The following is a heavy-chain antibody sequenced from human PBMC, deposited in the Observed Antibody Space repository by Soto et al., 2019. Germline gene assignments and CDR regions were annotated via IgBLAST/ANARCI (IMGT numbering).Heavy chain of an antibody. CDR1: SGSIDTVYW. J-gene: IGHJ5*02. D-gene: IGHD2-8*01. CDR2: TSHDGVT. Sequence: QVQLQESGPRLVKPSGTLSLTCAVSSGSIDTVYWWSWVRQSPGKALEWIGETSHDGVTNYNPSLEGRVTSSIDKAKNQFYLDLNAGTSADTAMYYCARNGDCTLLGCIVGCFDPWGPGTLVTVSS. V-gene: IGHV4-4*02. CDR3: ARNGDCTLLGCIVGCFDP.